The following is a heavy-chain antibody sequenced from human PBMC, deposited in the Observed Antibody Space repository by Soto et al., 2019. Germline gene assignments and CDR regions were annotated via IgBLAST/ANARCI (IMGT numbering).Heavy chain of an antibody. V-gene: IGHV3-74*01. CDR2: INSDGSSTI. D-gene: IGHD3-9*01. CDR3: AREADILNWFDP. J-gene: IGHJ5*02. Sequence: GGSLRLSCAASGVTFSSYWMHWVRQAPGKGLVWVSRINSDGSSTIYYADSVKGRFTISRDNAKNSLYLQMNSLRAEDTAVYYCAREADILNWFDPWGQGTLVTVSS. CDR1: GVTFSSYW.